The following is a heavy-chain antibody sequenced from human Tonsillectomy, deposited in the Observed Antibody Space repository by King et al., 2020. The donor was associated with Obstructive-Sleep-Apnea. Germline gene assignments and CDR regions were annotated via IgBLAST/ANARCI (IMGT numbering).Heavy chain of an antibody. J-gene: IGHJ4*02. CDR1: GDSISSYY. CDR2: IYYSGST. V-gene: IGHV4-59*01. Sequence: VQLQESGPRLVKPSETLSLTCTVSGDSISSYYWSWIRQPPGKGLEWIGFIYYSGSTNYNPSLKSRVTISVDTSKNQFSLKLSSVTAADTAVYYCAREYHDFLTGYSMAFWDYWGQGTLVTVSS. CDR3: AREYHDFLTGYSMAFWDY. D-gene: IGHD3-9*01.